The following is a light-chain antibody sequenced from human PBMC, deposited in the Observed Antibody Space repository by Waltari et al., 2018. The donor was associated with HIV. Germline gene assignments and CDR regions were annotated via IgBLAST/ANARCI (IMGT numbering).Light chain of an antibody. Sequence: QSVLSQSPSISGTPGQRVSISCSGSSSNIGGQYVSWYQQVPGTTPKLLIFWNTQRRAGVSDRFSCSVSGTSASLAISGLRSEDEADYYCAVWDVSLSAQVFGGGTTLTVL. CDR3: AVWDVSLSAQV. V-gene: IGLV1-47*01. CDR2: WNT. J-gene: IGLJ3*02. CDR1: SSNIGGQY.